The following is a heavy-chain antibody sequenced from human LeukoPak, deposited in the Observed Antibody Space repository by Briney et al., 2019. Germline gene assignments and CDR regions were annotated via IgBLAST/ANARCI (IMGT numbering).Heavy chain of an antibody. CDR3: ARDPGRYCSSTSCYRGGWFDP. J-gene: IGHJ5*02. CDR2: TYYRSKWYN. CDR1: GDSFSSNSVA. V-gene: IGHV6-1*01. Sequence: SQTLSLTCAISGDSFSSNSVAWDWIRPSPSRGLEWLGRTYYRSKWYNDYAVSVKRRITINPDTSQNQFPLQLNSVPPEDTGVYYCARDPGRYCSSTSCYRGGWFDPWGQGTLVTVSS. D-gene: IGHD2-2*01.